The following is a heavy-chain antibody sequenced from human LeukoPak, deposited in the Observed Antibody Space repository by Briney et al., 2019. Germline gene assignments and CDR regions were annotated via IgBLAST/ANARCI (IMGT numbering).Heavy chain of an antibody. Sequence: ASVKVSCKASGYTFTSYYMHWVRPAPGQGLAWMGVINPSGGSMSYPQKSQGRVAMTRDKSTSTVYMALRSLRSEATPMYYCATVALSYGDESGAIDVWGQGKTVTVSS. CDR3: ATVALSYGDESGAIDV. J-gene: IGHJ6*02. D-gene: IGHD4-17*01. CDR2: INPSGGSM. CDR1: GYTFTSYY. V-gene: IGHV1-46*01.